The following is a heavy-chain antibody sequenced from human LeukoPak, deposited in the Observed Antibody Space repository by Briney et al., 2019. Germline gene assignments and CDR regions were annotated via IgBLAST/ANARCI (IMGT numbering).Heavy chain of an antibody. CDR2: IYDSGST. J-gene: IGHJ4*02. CDR3: ARAYSSDSSGLPY. V-gene: IGHV4-39*07. CDR1: GGSISRSNYY. D-gene: IGHD3-22*01. Sequence: SETLSLTCTVSGGSISRSNYYWGWIRQPPGKGLEWIGSIYDSGSTYYNPSLKSRVTISVDTSKNQFSLKLSSVTAADTAVYYCARAYSSDSSGLPYWGQGTLVTVSS.